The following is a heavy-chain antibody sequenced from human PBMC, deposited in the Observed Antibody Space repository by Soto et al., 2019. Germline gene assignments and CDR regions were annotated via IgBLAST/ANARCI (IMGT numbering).Heavy chain of an antibody. CDR2: MNPNSGNT. CDR1: GYTFTIYD. J-gene: IGHJ4*02. Sequence: ASVKVSCKASGYTFTIYDINWVRQATGQGLEWMGWMNPNSGNTGYAQKFQGRVTMTRNTSISTAYMELSSLRSEDTAVYYCARGGEVSNYGVLSDYWGQGTLVTVSS. D-gene: IGHD4-4*01. V-gene: IGHV1-8*01. CDR3: ARGGEVSNYGVLSDY.